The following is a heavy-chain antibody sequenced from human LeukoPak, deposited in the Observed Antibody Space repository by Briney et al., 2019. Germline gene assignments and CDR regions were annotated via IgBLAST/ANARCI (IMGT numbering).Heavy chain of an antibody. CDR2: ISYDGSNK. J-gene: IGHJ4*02. D-gene: IGHD3-10*01. Sequence: PGRSLSLSCAASGFTFSSYAMHWVSQAPGKGLEWVAVISYDGSNKYYADSVKGRFTISRDNSKNTLYLQMNSLRAEDTAVYYCAKDWLWFGELLFLYYIDYWGQGTLVTVSS. CDR1: GFTFSSYA. V-gene: IGHV3-30-3*01. CDR3: AKDWLWFGELLFLYYIDY.